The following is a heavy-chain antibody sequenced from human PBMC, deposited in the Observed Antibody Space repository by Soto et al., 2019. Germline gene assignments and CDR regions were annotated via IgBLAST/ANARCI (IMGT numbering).Heavy chain of an antibody. V-gene: IGHV3-7*01. CDR2: INEDGSDK. D-gene: IGHD2-15*01. J-gene: IGHJ4*02. Sequence: GGSLRLSCAASGFSFTTYWMSWVRQAPGKGLEWVAKINEDGSDKGYVESVKGRFTISRDNAKNSLSLQMNSLRVDDTAVYYCARWDGRCSGGSCFFDYWGQGTLVTVSS. CDR3: ARWDGRCSGGSCFFDY. CDR1: GFSFTTYW.